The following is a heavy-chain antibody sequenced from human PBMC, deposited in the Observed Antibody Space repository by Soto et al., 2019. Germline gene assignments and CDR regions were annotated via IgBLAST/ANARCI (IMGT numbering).Heavy chain of an antibody. J-gene: IGHJ4*02. D-gene: IGHD4-17*01. CDR2: IYHSGST. V-gene: IGHV4-4*02. CDR3: ARDRIDYGGNFDY. CDR1: GGSISSSNW. Sequence: SETLSLTCAVSGGSISSSNWWSWVRQPPGKGLEWIGEIYHSGSTNYTPSLKSRVTISVDKSKNQFSLKLSSVTAADTAVYYCARDRIDYGGNFDYWGQGTLVTVSS.